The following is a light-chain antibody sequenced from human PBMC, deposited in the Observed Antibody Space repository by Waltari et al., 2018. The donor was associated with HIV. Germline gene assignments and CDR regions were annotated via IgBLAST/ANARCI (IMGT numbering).Light chain of an antibody. Sequence: QSVLTQPPSVSAAPGQKVTISCSGSSSNVGENYVYWYQHLPGTAPKLLIYENYRRPSGIPDRFSGSRSGTSATLGITGLQTGDEGDYYCGTWDTSLSAGVFGTGTKVTVL. V-gene: IGLV1-51*02. CDR3: GTWDTSLSAGV. CDR2: ENY. CDR1: SSNVGENY. J-gene: IGLJ1*01.